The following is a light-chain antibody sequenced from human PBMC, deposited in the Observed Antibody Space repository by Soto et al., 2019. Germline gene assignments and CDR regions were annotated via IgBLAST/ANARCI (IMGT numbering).Light chain of an antibody. V-gene: IGKV3-11*01. CDR3: QHRDSWPLT. Sequence: IVMTDAPSTLSVSPVERASLSFMASQSVSSNLAWYQQKPGQAPRLLIYDASNRATGIPARFSGSGSGTDFTLTISSLEPEDFAVYYCQHRDSWPLTFGGGTKVDIK. J-gene: IGKJ4*01. CDR2: DAS. CDR1: QSVSSN.